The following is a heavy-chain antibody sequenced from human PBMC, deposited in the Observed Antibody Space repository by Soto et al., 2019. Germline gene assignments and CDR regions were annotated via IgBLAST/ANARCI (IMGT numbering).Heavy chain of an antibody. CDR1: GGSISSYY. CDR2: IYYSGST. CDR3: ASFDYGGYYFDY. D-gene: IGHD4-17*01. Sequence: SETLSLTCTVSGGSISSYYWSWVRQPPGKGLEWIGYIYYSGSTNYNPSLKSRVTISVDTSKNQFSLKLSSVTAADTAVYYCASFDYGGYYFDYWGQGTLVTVSS. V-gene: IGHV4-59*01. J-gene: IGHJ4*02.